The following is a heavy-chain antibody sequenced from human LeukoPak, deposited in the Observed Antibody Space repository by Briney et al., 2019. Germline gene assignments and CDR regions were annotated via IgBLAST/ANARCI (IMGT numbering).Heavy chain of an antibody. V-gene: IGHV3-74*01. J-gene: IGHJ5*02. D-gene: IGHD2-15*01. CDR1: GFTFSSYW. Sequence: GGSLRLSCAASGFTFSSYWMHWVRQAPGKGLVWVSRINTDGSSTSYADSVRGRLTISRDNAKNTLYLQMNSLRAEDTAVYYCARVADCSGGSCYGALDPWGQGTLVTVSS. CDR3: ARVADCSGGSCYGALDP. CDR2: INTDGSST.